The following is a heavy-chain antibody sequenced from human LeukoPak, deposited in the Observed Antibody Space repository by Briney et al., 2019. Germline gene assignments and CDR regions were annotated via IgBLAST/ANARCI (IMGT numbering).Heavy chain of an antibody. V-gene: IGHV3-21*06. CDR3: TAICCNIDSSCFFDYYDY. D-gene: IGHD3-22*01. CDR2: INTVSSYI. CDR1: GFSFSNYN. J-gene: IGHJ4*02. Sequence: GGSLRLSCAASGFSFSNYNINWVRQAPGKGLEWVSSINTVSSYIYYADSLKGRFTISRDNAKNSVYLQMDSLRAEDSAVYYGTAICCNIDSSCFFDYYDYWGQGTLVTVSS.